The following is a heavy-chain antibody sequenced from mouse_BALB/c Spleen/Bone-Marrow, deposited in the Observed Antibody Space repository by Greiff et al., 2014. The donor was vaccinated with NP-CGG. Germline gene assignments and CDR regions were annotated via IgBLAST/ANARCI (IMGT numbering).Heavy chain of an antibody. CDR2: INPSNGRT. V-gene: IGHV1S81*02. J-gene: IGHJ2*01. D-gene: IGHD1-1*01. CDR3: ARRATTVVATDY. Sequence: VQLQQSGAELVKPGASVKLSCKASGYTFTSYWMHWVKQRPGQGLEWIGEINPSNGRTNYNEKFKSKATLTVDKSSSTAYMQPSSLTSEDSAVYYCARRATTVVATDYWGQGTTLTVSS. CDR1: GYTFTSYW.